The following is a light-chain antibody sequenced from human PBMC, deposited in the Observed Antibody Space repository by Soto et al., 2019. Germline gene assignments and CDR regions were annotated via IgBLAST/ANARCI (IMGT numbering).Light chain of an antibody. CDR2: GAS. CDR3: QQYGSSQYT. J-gene: IGKJ2*01. CDR1: QSVSSSY. V-gene: IGKV3-20*01. Sequence: EIVLTQSPGTLSLSPGERATLSCRARQSVSSSYLAWYQQKPGQAPRLLIYGASSRATGIPDRFSGSGSGTDFTLTISRLEPADFAVYYWQQYGSSQYTFGQGTELEIK.